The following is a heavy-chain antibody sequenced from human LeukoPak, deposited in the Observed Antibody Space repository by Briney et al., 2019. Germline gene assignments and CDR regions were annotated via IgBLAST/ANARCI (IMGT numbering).Heavy chain of an antibody. CDR2: INPSGGST. D-gene: IGHD6-13*01. CDR3: ATVRSGYSSSWSLGLDY. Sequence: ASVKVSCKASGYTFTSYYMHWVRQAPGQGLEWMGIINPSGGSTSYAQKFQGRVTMTEDTSTDTAYMELSSLRSEDTAVYYCATVRSGYSSSWSLGLDYWGQGTLVTVSS. CDR1: GYTFTSYY. J-gene: IGHJ4*02. V-gene: IGHV1-46*01.